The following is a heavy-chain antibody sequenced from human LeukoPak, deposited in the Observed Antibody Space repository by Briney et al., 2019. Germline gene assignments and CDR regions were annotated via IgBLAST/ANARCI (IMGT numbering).Heavy chain of an antibody. CDR2: ISSSSITI. J-gene: IGHJ4*02. Sequence: GGSLRLSCAASGFTLSSYSLNWVRQAPGKGLEWVSSISSSSITIYYADSVKGRFTISRDNAEKSLYLQMNSLRAEDTAVYYCARDRGGSYSAIDYWGQGTLVTVSS. D-gene: IGHD2-15*01. CDR1: GFTLSSYS. V-gene: IGHV3-48*04. CDR3: ARDRGGSYSAIDY.